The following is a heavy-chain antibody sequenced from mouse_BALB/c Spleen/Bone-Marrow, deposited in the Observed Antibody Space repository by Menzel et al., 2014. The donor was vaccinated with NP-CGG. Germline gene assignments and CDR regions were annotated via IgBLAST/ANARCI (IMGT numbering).Heavy chain of an antibody. CDR3: ARDIGGLLFDS. CDR1: GFTFTDYY. D-gene: IGHD3-3*01. J-gene: IGHJ2*01. CDR2: IRNKAYGYTP. V-gene: IGHV7-3*02. Sequence: EVKVVESGGGLVQPGGSLRLSCATSGFTFTDYYMNWVRQPPGKALEWLAFIRNKAYGYTPEYSASVKGRFTISRDNSQNILYLQMNTRRAEDSAPYYRARDIGGLLFDSWGQGTTLPVSS.